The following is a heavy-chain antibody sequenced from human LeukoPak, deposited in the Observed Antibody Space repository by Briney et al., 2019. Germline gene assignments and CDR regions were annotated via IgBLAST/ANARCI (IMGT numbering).Heavy chain of an antibody. J-gene: IGHJ4*02. CDR1: GFTFSSYA. D-gene: IGHD1-26*01. V-gene: IGHV3-23*01. Sequence: GGSLRLSCAASGFTFSSYAMSWGRQAPGKGLEWVSAISGSGGRTYYADSVKGRFTISRDNSKNTLYLQMNGLRAEDTAIYYCAKDPSWEPPGNWGQGTLVTVSS. CDR3: AKDPSWEPPGN. CDR2: ISGSGGRT.